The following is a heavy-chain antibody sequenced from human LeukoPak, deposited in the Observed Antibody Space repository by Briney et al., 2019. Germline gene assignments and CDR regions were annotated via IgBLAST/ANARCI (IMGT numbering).Heavy chain of an antibody. J-gene: IGHJ4*02. CDR3: ARGSSGYYYRMDY. V-gene: IGHV1-2*02. CDR1: GYTFIGYY. CDR2: INPNIGDT. Sequence: ASVKVSCKASGYTFIGYYLHWVRQAPGQGLEWMGWINPNIGDTNYAQQFRGRVTMTRDTSINTAYMELSRLKSDDTALYYCARGSSGYYYRMDYWGQGTLVTVSS. D-gene: IGHD3-22*01.